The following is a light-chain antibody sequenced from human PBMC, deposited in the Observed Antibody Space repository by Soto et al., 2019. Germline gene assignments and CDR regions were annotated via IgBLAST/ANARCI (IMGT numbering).Light chain of an antibody. Sequence: DIQMSQSPSTLSASVGERVTITCRASQTISNWLAWYQQKPGKAPKLLIYKASSLESGVPSRFSGSGSGTEFTLTISSLQPDDFATYYCQHYNSYSEAFGQGTKVDIK. CDR3: QHYNSYSEA. V-gene: IGKV1-5*03. CDR2: KAS. CDR1: QTISNW. J-gene: IGKJ1*01.